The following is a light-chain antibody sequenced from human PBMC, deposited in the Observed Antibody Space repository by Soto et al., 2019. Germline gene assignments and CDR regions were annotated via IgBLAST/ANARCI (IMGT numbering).Light chain of an antibody. J-gene: IGKJ4*01. CDR3: QQRADWPPALT. CDR1: QGVSNL. V-gene: IGKV3-11*01. CDR2: DAS. Sequence: EIVLTQSPDTLSLSPGDRATLSCRASQGVSNLLAWYQQRPGQAPRLLIYDASKRATCVPARFSGSGSGTDFTLTISSLEPEDFAVYYCQQRADWPPALTFGGGTKVDI.